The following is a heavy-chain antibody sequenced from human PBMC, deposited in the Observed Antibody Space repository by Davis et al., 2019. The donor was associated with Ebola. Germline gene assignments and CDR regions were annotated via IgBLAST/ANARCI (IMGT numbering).Heavy chain of an antibody. V-gene: IGHV3-30-3*01. Sequence: GGSLRLSCAASGFAFDSYALHWVRQVPGKGLEWVAVISSDGTNKKHADSVEGRFTISRDNSKSTLYLEMRRVRLEDTAVYYCARVSSSWYENWFDPWGQGTLVTVSS. D-gene: IGHD6-13*01. J-gene: IGHJ5*02. CDR1: GFAFDSYA. CDR3: ARVSSSWYENWFDP. CDR2: ISSDGTNK.